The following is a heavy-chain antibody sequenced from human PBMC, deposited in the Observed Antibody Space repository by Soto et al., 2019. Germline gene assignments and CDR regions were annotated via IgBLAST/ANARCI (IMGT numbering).Heavy chain of an antibody. CDR2: ISYDGSNK. D-gene: IGHD6-13*01. J-gene: IGHJ6*02. V-gene: IGHV3-30-3*01. CDR1: GFTFSSYA. CDR3: ANVAAAGFDGMDV. Sequence: GGSLRLSCAASGFTFSSYAMHWVRQAPGKGLEWVAVISYDGSNKYYADSVKGRFTISRDNSKNTLYLQMNSLRAEDTAVYYCANVAAAGFDGMDVWGQGTTVTVSS.